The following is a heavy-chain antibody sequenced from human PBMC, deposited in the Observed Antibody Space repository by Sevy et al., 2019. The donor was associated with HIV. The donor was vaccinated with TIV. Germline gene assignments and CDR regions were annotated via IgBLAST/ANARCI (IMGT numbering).Heavy chain of an antibody. J-gene: IGHJ4*02. D-gene: IGHD1-26*01. V-gene: IGHV3-15*05. CDR3: TTEWSGSLAN. CDR1: GFTVNDAW. CDR2: NKSRGDGGAI. Sequence: GGSLRLSCTASGFTVNDAWMNWVRQAPGKGLEWVGRNKSRGDGGAIDYAGPVKARVIISRDDSKNMPYLQMNNLIIEDTAVYYCTTEWSGSLANWGRGTLVTVSS.